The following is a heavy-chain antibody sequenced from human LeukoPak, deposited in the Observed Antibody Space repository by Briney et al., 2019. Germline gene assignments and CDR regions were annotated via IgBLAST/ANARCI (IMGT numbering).Heavy chain of an antibody. J-gene: IGHJ6*02. CDR1: GFTFSSYG. CDR2: IGGRDGST. D-gene: IGHD4-23*01. Sequence: PGGSLRPSCAASGFTFSSYGMSWVRQAPGKGLEWVSAIGGRDGSTYYADSVKGRFTISRDNSKNTLYLQMNSLRAEDTAVYYCAKEFGGNSASYYYYGMDVWGQGTTVTVSS. CDR3: AKEFGGNSASYYYYGMDV. V-gene: IGHV3-23*01.